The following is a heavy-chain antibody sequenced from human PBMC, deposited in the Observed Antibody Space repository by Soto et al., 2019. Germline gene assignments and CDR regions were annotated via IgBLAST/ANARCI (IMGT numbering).Heavy chain of an antibody. CDR2: ISAYNGNT. J-gene: IGHJ4*02. CDR1: GYTFTSYG. V-gene: IGHV1-18*01. Sequence: GASVKVSCKASGYTFTSYGISWVRQAPGQGLEWMGWISAYNGNTNYAQKLQGRVTMTTDTSTSTAYMELRSLRSDDTAVYYCARDPRYDYVWGSYRYSAYFDYWGQGTMVTVYS. CDR3: ARDPRYDYVWGSYRYSAYFDY. D-gene: IGHD3-16*02.